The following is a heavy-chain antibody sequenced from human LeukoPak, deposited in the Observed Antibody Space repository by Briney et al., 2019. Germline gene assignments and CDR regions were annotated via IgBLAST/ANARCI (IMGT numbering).Heavy chain of an antibody. D-gene: IGHD6-6*01. CDR3: ARSSIAARGTPDY. CDR1: GYSISSGYY. Sequence: PSETLSLTCAVSGYSISSGYYWGWIPQPPGKGLEWIGSIYHSGSTYYNPSLKSRVTISVDTSKNQFSLKLSSVTAADTAVYYCARSSIAARGTPDYWGQGTLVTVSS. CDR2: IYHSGST. J-gene: IGHJ4*02. V-gene: IGHV4-38-2*01.